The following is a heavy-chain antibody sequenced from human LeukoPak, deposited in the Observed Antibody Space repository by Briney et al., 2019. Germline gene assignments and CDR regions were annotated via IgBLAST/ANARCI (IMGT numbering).Heavy chain of an antibody. Sequence: GRSQRLSCAASGFTFDDYAMHWVRQAPGKGLEWVSGISWNSGSIGYADSVKGRFTISRDNAKNSLYLQMNSLRAEDTALYYCAKVGSEGSITWGQGTLVTVSS. V-gene: IGHV3-9*01. J-gene: IGHJ4*02. D-gene: IGHD3-3*01. CDR3: AKVGSEGSIT. CDR1: GFTFDDYA. CDR2: ISWNSGSI.